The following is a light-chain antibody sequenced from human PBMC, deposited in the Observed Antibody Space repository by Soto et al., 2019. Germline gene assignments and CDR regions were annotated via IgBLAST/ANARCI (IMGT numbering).Light chain of an antibody. V-gene: IGKV2-28*01. J-gene: IGKJ2*01. Sequence: DIVMTQSPLSLPVTPGEPASISCRSSQSLQHSNGYNYLDWYLQKPGQSPQLLIYLGSSRASGVPDRFSGSGSGTDFTLTISSVEAEDVGVYYCMQALRTPYTFGQGTKLDIK. CDR3: MQALRTPYT. CDR2: LGS. CDR1: QSLQHSNGYNY.